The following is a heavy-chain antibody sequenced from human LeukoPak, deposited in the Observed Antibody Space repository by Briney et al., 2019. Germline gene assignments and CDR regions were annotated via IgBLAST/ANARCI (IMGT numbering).Heavy chain of an antibody. J-gene: IGHJ4*02. Sequence: GGSLRLSCAASGFTFSSYEMNWVRQAPGKGLEWVSYISSSGSTIYYADSVKGRFTISRDNAKNSLYLQMNSLRAEDTAVYYCARVKDYYDSSGYEDYWGQGTLVTVSS. CDR3: ARVKDYYDSSGYEDY. CDR1: GFTFSSYE. V-gene: IGHV3-48*03. CDR2: ISSSGSTI. D-gene: IGHD3-22*01.